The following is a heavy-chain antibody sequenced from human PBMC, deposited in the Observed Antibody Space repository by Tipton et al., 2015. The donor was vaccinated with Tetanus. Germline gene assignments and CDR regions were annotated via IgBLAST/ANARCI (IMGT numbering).Heavy chain of an antibody. V-gene: IGHV4-39*02. J-gene: IGHJ4*02. D-gene: IGHD6-13*01. Sequence: TLSLTCTVSGGSISSSSYYWGWIRQPPGRGLEWIASIYFEGSTYYSPSLKSRVTIAVDRSQNVFSLNLTSVTAADTAVYYCARSAHFASWYDWGPGTRVTVSS. CDR3: ARSAHFASWYD. CDR2: IYFEGST. CDR1: GGSISSSSYY.